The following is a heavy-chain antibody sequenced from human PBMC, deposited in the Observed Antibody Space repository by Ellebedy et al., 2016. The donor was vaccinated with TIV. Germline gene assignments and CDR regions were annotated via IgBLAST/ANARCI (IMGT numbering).Heavy chain of an antibody. Sequence: PGGSLRLSCEASGFSFSNYWMSWVCQAPGMGLEWVANIKQDGSESHYVDSVKGRFTISRDNAKNSLYLQIDSLRAEDTAVYYCARGPAGNNAGRHDYWGQGTLVTVSS. CDR3: ARGPAGNNAGRHDY. CDR2: IKQDGSES. D-gene: IGHD1-14*01. CDR1: GFSFSNYW. V-gene: IGHV3-7*01. J-gene: IGHJ4*02.